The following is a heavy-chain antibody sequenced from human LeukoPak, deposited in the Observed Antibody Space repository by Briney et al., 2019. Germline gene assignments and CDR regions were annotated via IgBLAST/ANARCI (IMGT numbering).Heavy chain of an antibody. D-gene: IGHD6-13*01. CDR1: GGSISDYY. Sequence: SETLSLTCTVSGGSISDYYWSWIRQSPGKGLEWIGYIYHSGTTNYNPSLKSRVTISVDTSKNQFSLKLSSVTPADTAMYYCARQVYSSSWSYYFDYWGQGTLVTVSS. CDR2: IYHSGTT. V-gene: IGHV4-59*01. J-gene: IGHJ4*02. CDR3: ARQVYSSSWSYYFDY.